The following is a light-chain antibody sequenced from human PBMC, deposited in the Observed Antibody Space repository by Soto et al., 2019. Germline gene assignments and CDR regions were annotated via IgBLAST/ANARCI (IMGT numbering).Light chain of an antibody. CDR2: KAS. CDR3: QQRSNWV. Sequence: IQATQSPSALSGSVGDRVTITCRSSQNISSWLAWYQQKPGKAPKLLIYKASTLKSGVPSRFSGSGSGTEFTLTISSLEAEDFAVYYCQQRSNWVFGGGTKVDIK. J-gene: IGKJ4*01. V-gene: IGKV1-5*03. CDR1: QNISSW.